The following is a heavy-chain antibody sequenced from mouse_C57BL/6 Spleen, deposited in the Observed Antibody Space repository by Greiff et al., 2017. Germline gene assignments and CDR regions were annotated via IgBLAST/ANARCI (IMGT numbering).Heavy chain of an antibody. V-gene: IGHV1-47*01. CDR1: GYTFTTYP. D-gene: IGHD2-5*01. CDR3: AIGGYSNYVGFAY. J-gene: IGHJ3*01. Sequence: VQLQQSGAELVKPGASVKMSCKASGYTFTTYPIEWMKQNHGKSLEWIGNFHPYNDDTKYNEKFKGKATLTVEKSSSTVYLELSRLTSDDSAVYYCAIGGYSNYVGFAYWGQGTLVTVSA. CDR2: FHPYNDDT.